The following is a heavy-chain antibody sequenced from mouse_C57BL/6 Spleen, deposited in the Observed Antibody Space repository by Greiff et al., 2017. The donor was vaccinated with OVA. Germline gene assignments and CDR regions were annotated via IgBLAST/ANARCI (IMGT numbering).Heavy chain of an antibody. J-gene: IGHJ4*01. D-gene: IGHD2-1*01. CDR1: GYAFSSSW. Sequence: VQLVESGPELVKPGASVKISCKASGYAFSSSWMNWVKQRPGKGLEWIGRIYPGDGDTNYNGKFKGKATLTADKSSSTAYMQLSSLTSEDSAVDFSARNYGNPYYYAMDYWGQGTSVTVSS. CDR3: ARNYGNPYYYAMDY. CDR2: IYPGDGDT. V-gene: IGHV1-82*01.